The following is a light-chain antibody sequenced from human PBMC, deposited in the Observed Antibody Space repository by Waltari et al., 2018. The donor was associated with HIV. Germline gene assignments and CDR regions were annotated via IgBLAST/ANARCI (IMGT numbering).Light chain of an antibody. J-gene: IGLJ1*01. CDR2: EVF. Sequence: QSALTQPRSVSGSPGQAVTISCTGTASDLGYFDYVSWYQQYPGKSSKVIIYEVFQPPAGVPDRFTSSKSGITASLTISGLQDEDEADYYCCSYAGTYTYVFGSGTTVTVL. CDR3: CSYAGTYTYV. CDR1: ASDLGYFDY. V-gene: IGLV2-11*01.